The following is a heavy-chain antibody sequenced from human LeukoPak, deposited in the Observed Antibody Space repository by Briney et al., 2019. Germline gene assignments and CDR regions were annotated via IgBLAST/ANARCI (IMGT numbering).Heavy chain of an antibody. D-gene: IGHD6-19*01. CDR2: ISSSGAYI. CDR3: ARAVAVAGTDWYFDL. CDR1: GFTFSTYS. J-gene: IGHJ2*01. Sequence: GGSLRLSCAASGFTFSTYSMNWVRQAPGKGLEWVSSISSSGAYIYLADSLKGRFTISRDNAKNSLYLQMKSLRAEETAVYYCARAVAVAGTDWYFDLWGRGTLVTVSS. V-gene: IGHV3-21*01.